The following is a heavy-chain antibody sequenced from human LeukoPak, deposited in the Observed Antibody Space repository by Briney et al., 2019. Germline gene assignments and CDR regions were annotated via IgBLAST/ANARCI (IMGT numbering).Heavy chain of an antibody. Sequence: PGGSLRLSCAASGTYWMHWVRQAPGKGLVWVSHINSDGSWTGYADSVKGRFTISKDNAKNTVSLQMNSLRAEDTAVYYCASQGYCSGGSCSSNYWGQGTLVTVSS. D-gene: IGHD2-15*01. CDR3: ASQGYCSGGSCSSNY. CDR2: INSDGSWT. J-gene: IGHJ4*02. V-gene: IGHV3-74*01. CDR1: GTYW.